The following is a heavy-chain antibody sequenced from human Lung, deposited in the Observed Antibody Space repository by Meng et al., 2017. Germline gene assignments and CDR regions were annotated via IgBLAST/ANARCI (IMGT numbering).Heavy chain of an antibody. CDR1: GYTFTGSY. Sequence: QVQLVQPGAEVKKPGASVKASCKASGYTFTGSYMHWVRQAPGQGLEWMGRVNPNNGGTNYAQKFQGRVTMTRDTSISTAYLELSRLTSDDTAVYYCASYCRGTSCATYWGQGSLVTVSS. V-gene: IGHV1-2*06. CDR3: ASYCRGTSCATY. J-gene: IGHJ4*02. CDR2: VNPNNGGT. D-gene: IGHD2-15*01.